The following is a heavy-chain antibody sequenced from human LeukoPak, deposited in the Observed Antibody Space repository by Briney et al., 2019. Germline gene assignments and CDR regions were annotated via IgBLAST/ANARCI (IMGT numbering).Heavy chain of an antibody. CDR1: GFTFSSYS. CDR3: ARGLYRYSSGWHFDY. CDR2: IQSVSLTI. D-gene: IGHD6-19*01. J-gene: IGHJ4*02. V-gene: IGHV3-48*04. Sequence: GGSLRLSCAASGFTFSSYSMNWVRQAPGKGLEWVSYIQSVSLTIYYLDSVKGRFTISRDNAKNSLFLQMNSLRVEDTAVYYCARGLYRYSSGWHFDYWGQGILVTVSS.